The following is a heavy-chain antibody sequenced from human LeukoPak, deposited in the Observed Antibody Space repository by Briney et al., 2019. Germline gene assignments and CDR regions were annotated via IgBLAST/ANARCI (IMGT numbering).Heavy chain of an antibody. J-gene: IGHJ1*01. CDR2: ISGSGGST. CDR1: GFTFSSYA. V-gene: IGHV3-23*01. Sequence: GGSLRLSCAASGFTFSSYAMSWVRQAPGKGLEWVSAISGSGGSTYYADSVKGRFTISRDNSKNTLYLQMNSLRAEDTAVYYCAKAVTTMIVVVSGYFQHWGQGTLVIVSS. D-gene: IGHD3-22*01. CDR3: AKAVTTMIVVVSGYFQH.